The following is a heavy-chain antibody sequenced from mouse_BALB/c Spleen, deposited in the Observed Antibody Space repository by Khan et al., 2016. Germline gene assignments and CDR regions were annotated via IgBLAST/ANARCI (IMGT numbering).Heavy chain of an antibody. J-gene: IGHJ2*01. CDR1: GYTFTSYW. CDR3: ARRDGNYGY. CDR2: INPSTGYT. D-gene: IGHD2-1*01. Sequence: VQLQESGAELAKPGASVKMSCKASGYTFTSYWMHWVKQRPGQGLEWIGYINPSTGYTEYNQKFKDKATLTADKSSSTAYMQLSSLTSEDPAVDYGARRDGNYGYWGQGTTLTVSS. V-gene: IGHV1-7*01.